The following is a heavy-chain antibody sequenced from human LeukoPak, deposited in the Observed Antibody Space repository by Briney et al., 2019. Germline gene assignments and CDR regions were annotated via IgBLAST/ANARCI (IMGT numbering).Heavy chain of an antibody. Sequence: GGSLRLSCAASGFTFSSYSMIWVRQAPGKGLEWVSSISSSSSYIYCADSVKGRFTISRDNAKSSLYLQMNSLRAEDTAVYYCARTIQSALDYWGQGTLVTVSS. D-gene: IGHD4-11*01. CDR3: ARTIQSALDY. CDR2: ISSSSSYI. CDR1: GFTFSSYS. V-gene: IGHV3-21*01. J-gene: IGHJ4*02.